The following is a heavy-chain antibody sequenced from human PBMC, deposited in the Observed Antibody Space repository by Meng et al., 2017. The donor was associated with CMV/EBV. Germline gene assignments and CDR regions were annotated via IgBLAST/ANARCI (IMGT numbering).Heavy chain of an antibody. CDR3: VFEGVDILTGSYKKFFDS. Sequence: SVTVSCKCSGIPFRPHAINWVRLAPGHGLEWMGGIMPLSGFTSYAQRFQGRITVTADKSTSTTYMDLSSLTSEDAAVYYCVFEGVDILTGSYKKFFDSWGQGTLVTVSS. CDR2: IMPLSGFT. J-gene: IGHJ4*02. V-gene: IGHV1-69*10. D-gene: IGHD3-9*01. CDR1: GIPFRPHA.